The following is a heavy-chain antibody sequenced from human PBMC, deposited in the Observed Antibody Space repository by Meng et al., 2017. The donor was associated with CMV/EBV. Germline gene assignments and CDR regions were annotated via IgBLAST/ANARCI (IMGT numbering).Heavy chain of an antibody. CDR2: IYYSGST. CDR3: ARDRDMYSSSWYPFDY. CDR1: GGSISSGDYY. V-gene: IGHV4-39*07. J-gene: IGHJ4*02. Sequence: GSLRLSCTVSGGSISSGDYYWSWIRQPPGKGLEWIGSIYYSGSTYYNPSLKSRVTISVDTSKNQFSLKLSSVTAADTAVYYCARDRDMYSSSWYPFDYWGQGTLVTVSS. D-gene: IGHD6-13*01.